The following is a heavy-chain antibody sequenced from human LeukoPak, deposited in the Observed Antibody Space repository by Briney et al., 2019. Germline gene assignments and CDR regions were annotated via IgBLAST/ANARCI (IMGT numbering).Heavy chain of an antibody. D-gene: IGHD1-26*01. J-gene: IGHJ4*02. V-gene: IGHV3-30*02. CDR1: GFTFSSYG. CDR2: IRYDGSNK. Sequence: GGSLRLSCAASGFTFSSYGMHWVRQAPGKGLEWVAFIRYDGSNKFYADSVKGRFTISRDNPRNTLYLQMNSLRAEDTAMYHCAKEWELTYWGQGTLVTVS. CDR3: AKEWELTY.